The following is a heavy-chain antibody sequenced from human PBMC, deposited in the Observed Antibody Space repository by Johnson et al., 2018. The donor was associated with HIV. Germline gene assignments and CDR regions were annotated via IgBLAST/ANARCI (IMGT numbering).Heavy chain of an antibody. J-gene: IGHJ3*02. CDR3: VRDRGTMLLDGAFDI. V-gene: IGHV3-66*01. D-gene: IGHD3-10*01. CDR1: GFTFSSYA. CDR2: IYSGGST. Sequence: VQLVESGGGVVQPGRSLRLSCAASGFTFSSYAMHWVRQAPDKGLEWVSVIYSGGSTYYADSVKGRLTISRDNSKNTLYLQMNSLRSEDTAVYYCVRDRGTMLLDGAFDIWGQGTMVTVSS.